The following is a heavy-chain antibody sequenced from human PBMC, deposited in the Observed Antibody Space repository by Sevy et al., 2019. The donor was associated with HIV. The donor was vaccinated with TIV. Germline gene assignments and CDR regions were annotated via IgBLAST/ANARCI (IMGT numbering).Heavy chain of an antibody. V-gene: IGHV3-48*03. Sequence: GGSLRLSCAASGFTLSSYEMNWVRQAPGKGLEWVSYISSSGSAIYYANSVKGRFTISRDNAKNSLYLQMNSLRAEDTAVYYCARVQYSGTGVDAFDIWGQGTMVTVSS. J-gene: IGHJ3*02. CDR3: ARVQYSGTGVDAFDI. CDR2: ISSSGSAI. D-gene: IGHD1-26*01. CDR1: GFTLSSYE.